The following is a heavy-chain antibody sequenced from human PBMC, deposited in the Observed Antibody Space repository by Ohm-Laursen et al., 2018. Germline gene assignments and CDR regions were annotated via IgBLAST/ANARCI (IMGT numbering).Heavy chain of an antibody. Sequence: ASVKVSCKASGYTFDSFGITWVRQAPGQGLEWMGWISPYSGQTKYALKLQGRATMTTDTSTSTAYMDVRGLRSDDTAVYYCARGDTYGFDYWGQGTLVTVSS. V-gene: IGHV1-18*01. J-gene: IGHJ4*02. CDR3: ARGDTYGFDY. D-gene: IGHD3-10*01. CDR2: ISPYSGQT. CDR1: GYTFDSFG.